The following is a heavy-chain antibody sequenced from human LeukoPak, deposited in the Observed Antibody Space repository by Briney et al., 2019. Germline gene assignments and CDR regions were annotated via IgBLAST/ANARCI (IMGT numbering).Heavy chain of an antibody. D-gene: IGHD3-22*01. Sequence: ASVKVSCKASGYTFTSYDINWVRQATGQGLEWMGWMNPNSGNTGYAQKFQGRVTMTRNTSISTAYMELSSLRSEDTAVYYCASPGEYYYDSSGYYEYFQHWGQGTLVTVSS. CDR3: ASPGEYYYDSSGYYEYFQH. CDR1: GYTFTSYD. V-gene: IGHV1-8*01. CDR2: MNPNSGNT. J-gene: IGHJ1*01.